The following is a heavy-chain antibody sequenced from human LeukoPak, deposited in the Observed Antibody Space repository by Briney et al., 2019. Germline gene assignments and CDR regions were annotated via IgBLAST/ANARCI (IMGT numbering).Heavy chain of an antibody. Sequence: GGSLRLSCEASGFIFSSYAMNWVRQAPGKGLEWVAVISYDGSNKYYADSVKGRFTISRDNSKNTLYLQMNSLRAEDTALYYCARETGGCSSWYFDYWGQGTLVTVSS. J-gene: IGHJ4*02. CDR1: GFIFSSYA. CDR3: ARETGGCSSWYFDY. CDR2: ISYDGSNK. D-gene: IGHD6-13*01. V-gene: IGHV3-30-3*01.